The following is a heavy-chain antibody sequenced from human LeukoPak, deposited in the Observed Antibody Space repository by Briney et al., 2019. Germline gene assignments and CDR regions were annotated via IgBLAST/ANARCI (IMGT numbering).Heavy chain of an antibody. CDR2: IIPILGIA. D-gene: IGHD2-21*02. V-gene: IGHV1-69*04. J-gene: IGHJ3*02. CDR3: ARDSGGVVVTADAFDI. Sequence: SVKVSRKAFGGTFSSYAISWVRQAPGQGLEWMGRIIPILGIANYAQKFQGRVTITADKSTSTAYMELSSLRSEDTAVYYCARDSGGVVVTADAFDIWGQGTMVTVSS. CDR1: GGTFSSYA.